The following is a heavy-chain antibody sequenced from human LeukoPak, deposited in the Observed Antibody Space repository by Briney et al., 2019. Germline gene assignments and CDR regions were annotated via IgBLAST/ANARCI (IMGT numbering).Heavy chain of an antibody. Sequence: SETLSLTCTVSGGSISSGDYYWSWIRQPPGKGLEWIGYIYYSGSTYYNPSLKSRVTISVDTFKNQFSLKLSSVTAADTAVYYCARVSGPGLGTFDYWGQGTLVTVSS. CDR2: IYYSGST. CDR1: GGSISSGDYY. D-gene: IGHD7-27*01. V-gene: IGHV4-30-4*01. CDR3: ARVSGPGLGTFDY. J-gene: IGHJ4*02.